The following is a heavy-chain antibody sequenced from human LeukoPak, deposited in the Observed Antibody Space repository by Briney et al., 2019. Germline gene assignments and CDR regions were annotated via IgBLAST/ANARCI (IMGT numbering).Heavy chain of an antibody. D-gene: IGHD1-14*01. J-gene: IGHJ6*03. Sequence: PGGSLRLSCAASGFTFSDYYMTWIRQAPGKGLEWVSYITSSATTYYADSVKGRFTISRDNAKTSLYLQMNSLRAEDTAVYYCARDLTDSYYYYYMNVWGKGTTVTISS. CDR2: ITSSATT. V-gene: IGHV3-11*04. CDR1: GFTFSDYY. CDR3: ARDLTDSYYYYYMNV.